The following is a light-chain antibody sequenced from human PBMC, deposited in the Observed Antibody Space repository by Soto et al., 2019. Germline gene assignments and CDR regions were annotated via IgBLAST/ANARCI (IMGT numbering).Light chain of an antibody. Sequence: QSVLTQPPSASGTPGQRVTISCSGSRSNIGSNTVNWYQQLPGAAPKVLIQNNNQRPSGVPDRFSGSKSGTSASLAISGPQSGDEADYYCGAWDDILNGYVFGFGTKVTVL. CDR2: NNN. J-gene: IGLJ1*01. V-gene: IGLV1-44*01. CDR1: RSNIGSNT. CDR3: GAWDDILNGYV.